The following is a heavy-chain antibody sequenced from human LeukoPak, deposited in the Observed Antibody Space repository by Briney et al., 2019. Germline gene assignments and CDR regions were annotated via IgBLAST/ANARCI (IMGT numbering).Heavy chain of an antibody. V-gene: IGHV3-43*01. J-gene: IGHJ4*02. Sequence: GGSLRVSCAASGFSLDGYTMHWVRHAPGKGLEWVSHISWDGGSTNYAQSLTGRFTISRDNSISSPYLQMNSLRTEDTALYSGARVCGSLETYFDYWGQGTLVTVSS. CDR2: ISWDGGST. D-gene: IGHD3-3*01. CDR1: GFSLDGYT. CDR3: ARVCGSLETYFDY.